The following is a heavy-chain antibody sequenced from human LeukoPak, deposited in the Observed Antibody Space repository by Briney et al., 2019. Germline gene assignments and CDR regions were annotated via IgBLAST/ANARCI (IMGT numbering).Heavy chain of an antibody. V-gene: IGHV1-2*02. CDR2: INPNSGGT. D-gene: IGHD5-12*01. CDR1: GYTFPGYY. CDR3: ARDPRSRGGYEGYYFDY. Sequence: ASVKVPCKASGYTFPGYYMHWVRPPPRPGGAWMGWINPNSGGTNYAQKFQGRVTMTRDTSISTAYMELSSLISDDTAVYYCARDPRSRGGYEGYYFDYWGQGTLVTVSS. J-gene: IGHJ4*02.